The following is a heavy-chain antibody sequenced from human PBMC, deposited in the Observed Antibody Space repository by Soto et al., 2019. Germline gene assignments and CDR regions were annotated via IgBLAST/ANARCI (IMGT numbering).Heavy chain of an antibody. J-gene: IGHJ6*04. CDR2: IMPIFRTP. CDR3: ARDKDRLQLGGNYYYILDV. V-gene: IGHV1-69*12. CDR1: GGTFSNSA. D-gene: IGHD5-12*01. Sequence: QVQLEQSGAEVKKPGSSVKVSCKASGGTFSNSAISWVRQAPGQGLEWVGGIMPIFRTPDYAKKFQGRVTITADESTSTAYMELSGLKADDTAVYFCARDKDRLQLGGNYYYILDVWGEGSTVTVSS.